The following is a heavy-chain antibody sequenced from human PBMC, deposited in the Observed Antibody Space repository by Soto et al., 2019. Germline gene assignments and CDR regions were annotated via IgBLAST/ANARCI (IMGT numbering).Heavy chain of an antibody. CDR3: AKDKRYSYGRTYYYYGMDV. CDR1: GFTFSSYG. D-gene: IGHD5-18*01. V-gene: IGHV3-30*18. Sequence: PGGSLRLSCAASGFTFSSYGMHWVRQAPGKGLEWVAVISYDGSNKYYADSVKGRFTISRDNSKNTLYLQMNSLRAEDTAVYYCAKDKRYSYGRTYYYYGMDVWGQGNTVTVSS. CDR2: ISYDGSNK. J-gene: IGHJ6*02.